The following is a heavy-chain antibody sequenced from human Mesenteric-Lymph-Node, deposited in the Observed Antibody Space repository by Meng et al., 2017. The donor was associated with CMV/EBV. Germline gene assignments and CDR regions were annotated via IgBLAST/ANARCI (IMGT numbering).Heavy chain of an antibody. J-gene: IGHJ6*02. CDR1: GFTFDDYA. V-gene: IGHV3-9*01. CDR2: ISWNSGSI. D-gene: IGHD2-2*01. Sequence: SLKISCAASGFTFDDYAIHWVRQTPGKGLEWVSGISWNSGSIGYADSVKGRFTISRDNAKNSLYLQMDSLRAEDTALYYCARDRVRGADLYFFGMNVWGQGTTVTV. CDR3: ARDRVRGADLYFFGMNV.